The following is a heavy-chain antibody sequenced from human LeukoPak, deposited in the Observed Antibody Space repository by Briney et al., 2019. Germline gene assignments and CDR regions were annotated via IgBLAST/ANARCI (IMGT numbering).Heavy chain of an antibody. Sequence: GGSLRLSCAASGFTFSSYGMSWVRQAPGKGLEWVSAISGSGGSTYYADSVKGRFTISSDNSENTLYLQMNSLRAEDTALYYCSNGRTSSGTLQHDYWGQGTLVTVSS. CDR3: SNGRTSSGTLQHDY. V-gene: IGHV3-23*01. CDR2: ISGSGGST. D-gene: IGHD6-19*01. CDR1: GFTFSSYG. J-gene: IGHJ4*02.